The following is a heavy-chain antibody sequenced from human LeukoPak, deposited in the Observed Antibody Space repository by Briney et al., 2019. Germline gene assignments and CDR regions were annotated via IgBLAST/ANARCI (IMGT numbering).Heavy chain of an antibody. V-gene: IGHV4-59*01. CDR2: IYYSGST. CDR1: GGSLSSYY. D-gene: IGHD4-23*01. Sequence: SETLSLTCTVSGGSLSSYYWSWIRQPPGKGLEWIGNIYYSGSTNYNPSLKSQVTMSVDTSKSQFSLKVSSVTAVDTAVYYCARDGGGKSRPFDYWGQGTPVTVSS. CDR3: ARDGGGKSRPFDY. J-gene: IGHJ4*02.